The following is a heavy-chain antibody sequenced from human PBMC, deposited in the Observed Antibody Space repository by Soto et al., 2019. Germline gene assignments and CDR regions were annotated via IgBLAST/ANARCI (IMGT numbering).Heavy chain of an antibody. D-gene: IGHD2-2*01. CDR3: AKDLSSSLAYYFEY. CDR1: GFTFSSYA. CDR2: ISGSGGST. Sequence: GGSLRLSCAASGFTFSSYAMIWVRQAPGKGLEWVSAISGSGGSTYYADSVKGRFTISRDNSKNTLYLQMNSLRAEDTAVYYCAKDLSSSLAYYFEYWGQGTLVTVSS. J-gene: IGHJ4*02. V-gene: IGHV3-23*01.